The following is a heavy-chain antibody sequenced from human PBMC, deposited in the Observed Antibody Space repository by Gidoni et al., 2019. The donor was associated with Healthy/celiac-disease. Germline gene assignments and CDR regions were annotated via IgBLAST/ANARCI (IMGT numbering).Heavy chain of an antibody. CDR1: GGSFSVYY. D-gene: IGHD6-6*01. CDR2: INHSGST. Sequence: QVQLQQWGAGLLKPSETLSLTCAVYGGSFSVYYWSWIRQPPGKGLAWIGEINHSGSTNYNPALKSRVTISVDTSKNQSSLKLSSVTAADTALYYCARGRSSSSPQYFDYWGQGTLVTVSS. J-gene: IGHJ4*02. V-gene: IGHV4-34*01. CDR3: ARGRSSSSPQYFDY.